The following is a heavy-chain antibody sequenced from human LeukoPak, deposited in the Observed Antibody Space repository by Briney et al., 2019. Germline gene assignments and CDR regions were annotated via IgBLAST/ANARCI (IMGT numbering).Heavy chain of an antibody. CDR2: ISGSDGTT. D-gene: IGHD1-1*01. J-gene: IGHJ4*02. V-gene: IGHV3-23*01. Sequence: GRSQRLSCAASGFTFSSYAMSWVRQAPGKGLEWVSAISGSDGTTYYADSVKGRFTISRDNSKYTLSLQMNSLRAEDTAVYYCAXVXNWKYGHHDYWGQGTLVTVSS. CDR3: AXVXNWKYGHHDY. CDR1: GFTFSSYA.